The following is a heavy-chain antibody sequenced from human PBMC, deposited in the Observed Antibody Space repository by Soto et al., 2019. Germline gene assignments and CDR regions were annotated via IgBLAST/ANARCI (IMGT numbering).Heavy chain of an antibody. J-gene: IGHJ4*02. V-gene: IGHV3-64D*06. CDR1: GITFSNYA. CDR2: ITNNGGST. Sequence: GGSLRLSCSASGITFSNYAIHWVRQAPGKGLEYVAAITNNGGSTKYADSVKGRFTISRDNSKSTLFLQMSSLRPEDTAIYYCVKDNGPSPLNFEFWGRGTLVTVSS. CDR3: VKDNGPSPLNFEF.